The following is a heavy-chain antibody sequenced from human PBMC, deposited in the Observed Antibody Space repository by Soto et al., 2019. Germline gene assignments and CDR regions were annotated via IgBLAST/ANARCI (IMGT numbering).Heavy chain of an antibody. CDR1: CGSLRRNNL. CDR2: IYHIGST. Sequence: LEDLFLNLTCFCGSLRRNNLWGWVRQPPGKGLEWIGEIYHIGSTNYNPSLKSRVTISVDKSKNQFSLKLSSVTAADTAVYYCAIYGGNSVYFDYWGQGTLVTVSS. J-gene: IGHJ4*02. D-gene: IGHD4-17*01. V-gene: IGHV4-4*02. CDR3: AIYGGNSVYFDY.